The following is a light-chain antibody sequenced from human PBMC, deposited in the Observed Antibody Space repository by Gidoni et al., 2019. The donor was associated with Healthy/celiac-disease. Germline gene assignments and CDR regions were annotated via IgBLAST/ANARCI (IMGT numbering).Light chain of an antibody. Sequence: DIQMTQSPSSLSASVGDRVTITCQASQDISNYLNWYQQKPGKAPKLLIYDASNLETGVPSRFSGSGSGTDFTLTISSLQPEDIATYYCQQYRSFGPGTKVDIK. V-gene: IGKV1-33*01. CDR1: QDISNY. CDR2: DAS. CDR3: QQYRS. J-gene: IGKJ3*01.